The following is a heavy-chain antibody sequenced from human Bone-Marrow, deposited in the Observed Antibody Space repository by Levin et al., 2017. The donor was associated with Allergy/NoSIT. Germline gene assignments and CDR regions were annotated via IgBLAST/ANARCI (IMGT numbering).Heavy chain of an antibody. CDR1: GFTFSGYW. D-gene: IGHD3-16*01. Sequence: GESLKISCASSGFTFSGYWMAWVRQAPGKGLEWVANINRDGGDGYYVDSVKGRFTISRDNARNSLDLQMNSLRVEDTAVYYCASWAMFYYDGSDFDYFYYGMDVWGQGTTVTVSS. CDR3: ASWAMFYYDGSDFDYFYYGMDV. J-gene: IGHJ6*02. CDR2: INRDGGDG. V-gene: IGHV3-7*02.